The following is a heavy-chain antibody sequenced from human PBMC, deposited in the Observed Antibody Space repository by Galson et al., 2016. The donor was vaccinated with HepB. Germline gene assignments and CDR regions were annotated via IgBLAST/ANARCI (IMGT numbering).Heavy chain of an antibody. D-gene: IGHD5-24*01. Sequence: SETLSLTCSVSGGSINSYYWSWIRQPTGKGLEWIAYIDHSGNIKYNPSLKSRVTLSVDTSRNQFSLKLSSVTAADTAVYYCARDWGDGFIDYWGQGTLVTVSS. CDR1: GGSINSYY. CDR2: IDHSGNI. V-gene: IGHV4-59*01. J-gene: IGHJ4*02. CDR3: ARDWGDGFIDY.